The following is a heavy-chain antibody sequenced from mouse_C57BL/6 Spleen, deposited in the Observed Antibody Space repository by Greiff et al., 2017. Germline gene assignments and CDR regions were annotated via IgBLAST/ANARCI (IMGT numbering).Heavy chain of an antibody. CDR2: IDPSDSYT. CDR1: GYTFTSYW. CDR3: APQLGAFVY. V-gene: IGHV1-59*01. Sequence: VQLQQPGAELVRPGTSVKLSCKASGYTFTSYWMHWVKQRPGQGLEWIGVIDPSDSYTNSNQKFKGKDTLTVDTSSRTAYMPLSSVTSEDSAVSNCAPQLGAFVYWGQGTLGTVSA. D-gene: IGHD4-1*02. J-gene: IGHJ3*01.